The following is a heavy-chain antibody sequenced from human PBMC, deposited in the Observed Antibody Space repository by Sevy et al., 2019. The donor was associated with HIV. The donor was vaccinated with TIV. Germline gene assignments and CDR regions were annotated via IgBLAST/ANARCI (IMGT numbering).Heavy chain of an antibody. CDR2: ISVSGGST. Sequence: GGCLRLSCAASGFSFNLYAMTWVRQAPGKGLEWVSTISVSGGSTYYADSVKGQFTISRDNSKNTLYLQMNSLRAEDMAVYYRAKDHDNNWFDPWGQGTLVTVSS. D-gene: IGHD3-9*01. V-gene: IGHV3-23*01. CDR3: AKDHDNNWFDP. CDR1: GFSFNLYA. J-gene: IGHJ5*02.